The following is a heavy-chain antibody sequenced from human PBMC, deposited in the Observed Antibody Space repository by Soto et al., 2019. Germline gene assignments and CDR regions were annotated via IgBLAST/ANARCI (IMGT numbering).Heavy chain of an antibody. CDR3: ARGPTYYYDSSGYYYGETPQDFDY. CDR2: SNPNSGGT. Sequence: GASVTVSCKASVYTFTGYYIHWVRQAPGQGLEWMGWSNPNSGGTNYAQKFQGWVTMTRDTSISTAYMELSRLRSDDTAVYYCARGPTYYYDSSGYYYGETPQDFDYSGQGTLVTVSS. CDR1: VYTFTGYY. V-gene: IGHV1-2*04. D-gene: IGHD3-22*01. J-gene: IGHJ4*02.